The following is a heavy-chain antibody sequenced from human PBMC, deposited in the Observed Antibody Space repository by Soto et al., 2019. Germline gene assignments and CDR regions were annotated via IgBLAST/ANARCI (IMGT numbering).Heavy chain of an antibody. Sequence: QVQLVQSGAEVKKPGSSVKVSCQASGGTFSSYAISWVRQAPGQGLEWMGGVIPIFGTANYAQKFQGRVTVTADESTSTAYLELSSLRSEDTAVYYCARGPTSTHTRYGMDVWGQGTTVTVSS. CDR2: VIPIFGTA. CDR1: GGTFSSYA. CDR3: ARGPTSTHTRYGMDV. V-gene: IGHV1-69*01. J-gene: IGHJ6*02.